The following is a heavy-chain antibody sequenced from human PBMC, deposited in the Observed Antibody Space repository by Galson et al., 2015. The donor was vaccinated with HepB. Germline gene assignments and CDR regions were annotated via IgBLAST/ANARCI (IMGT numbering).Heavy chain of an antibody. Sequence: SLRLSCAASGFTFSLYAMSWVRQAPGKGLEWVSGISGSSDRTYYADSVKGRFTISRDNSKNILYLQMNSLRAEDTAVYYCAKDRNVLRFLEWFRDYWGQGTLVTVSS. CDR1: GFTFSLYA. D-gene: IGHD3-3*01. CDR2: ISGSSDRT. CDR3: AKDRNVLRFLEWFRDY. J-gene: IGHJ4*02. V-gene: IGHV3-23*01.